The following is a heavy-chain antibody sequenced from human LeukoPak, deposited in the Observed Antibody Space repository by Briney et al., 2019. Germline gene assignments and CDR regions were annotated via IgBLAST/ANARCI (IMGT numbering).Heavy chain of an antibody. CDR3: ARQPDYYDSSGFDLDY. J-gene: IGHJ4*02. CDR1: GYTFTSYA. CDR2: INAGNGNT. Sequence: ASVKVSCKASGYTFTSYAMHWVRQAPGQRLEWMGWINAGNGNTKYSQKFQGRVTITRDTSASTAYMELSSPRSEDTAVYYCARQPDYYDSSGFDLDYWGQGTLVTVSS. V-gene: IGHV1-3*01. D-gene: IGHD3-22*01.